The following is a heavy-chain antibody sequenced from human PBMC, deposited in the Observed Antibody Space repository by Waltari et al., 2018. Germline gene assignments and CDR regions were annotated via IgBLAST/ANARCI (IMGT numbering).Heavy chain of an antibody. J-gene: IGHJ4*02. D-gene: IGHD2-2*01. CDR1: GFTFSSYS. CDR2: ISSSSSYI. V-gene: IGHV3-21*01. Sequence: EVQLVESGGGLVKPGGSLRLSCAASGFTFSSYSMNWVRQAPGKGLGWCSSISSSSSYIYYADSVKARFTISRDNAKNSLYLQMNSLRAEDTAVYYCARDRVRPRPAALFDYWGQGTLVTVSS. CDR3: ARDRVRPRPAALFDY.